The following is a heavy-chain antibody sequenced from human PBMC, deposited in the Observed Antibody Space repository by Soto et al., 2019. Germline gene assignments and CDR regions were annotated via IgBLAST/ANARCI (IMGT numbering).Heavy chain of an antibody. Sequence: EVQLVESGGGLVQPGGSLRLSCAASGFTVSSNYMSWVRQAQGKGLDWVSVIYSGGSTYYADSVKGRFTISRHNSKNTLYLQMNSLRAEDTAVYYCARLSGGLTPHYWGQGTLVTVSS. CDR1: GFTVSSNY. D-gene: IGHD6-25*01. J-gene: IGHJ4*02. V-gene: IGHV3-53*04. CDR3: ARLSGGLTPHY. CDR2: IYSGGST.